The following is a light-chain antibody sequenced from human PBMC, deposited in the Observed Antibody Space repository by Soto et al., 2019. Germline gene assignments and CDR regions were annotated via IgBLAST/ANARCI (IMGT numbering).Light chain of an antibody. CDR3: QQYGSSPLT. CDR2: GTS. Sequence: IVVTQSPGTLSLSPGERATLSCRASQSFSNTYLAWYQQKPGQAPRLLIYGTSNRAAGTPDRFSGSGSGTDFTLTISRLEPEDFAVYYCQQYGSSPLTFGGGTKVEIK. J-gene: IGKJ4*01. CDR1: QSFSNTY. V-gene: IGKV3-20*01.